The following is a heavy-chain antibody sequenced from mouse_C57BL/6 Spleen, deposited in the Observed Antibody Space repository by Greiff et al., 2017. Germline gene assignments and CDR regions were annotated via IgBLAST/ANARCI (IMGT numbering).Heavy chain of an antibody. CDR2: IYPGDGDT. CDR1: GYAFSSYW. CDR3: ARDDYDYEEGAY. V-gene: IGHV1-80*01. J-gene: IGHJ3*01. Sequence: QVQLQQSGAELVKPGASVKISCKASGYAFSSYWMNWVKQRPGKGLEWIGQIYPGDGDTNYNGKFKGKATLTADKSSSTAYMQLSSLTSEDSAVYFCARDDYDYEEGAYWGQGTLVTVSA. D-gene: IGHD2-4*01.